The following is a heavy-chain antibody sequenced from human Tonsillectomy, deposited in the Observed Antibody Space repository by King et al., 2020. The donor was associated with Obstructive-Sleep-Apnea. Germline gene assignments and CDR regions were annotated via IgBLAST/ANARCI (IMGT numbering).Heavy chain of an antibody. CDR2: TYYRSKWYN. V-gene: IGHV6-1*01. CDR1: GDSVSSNSAA. CDR3: TTSLIAAAHG. D-gene: IGHD6-13*01. J-gene: IGHJ4*02. Sequence: VQLQQSGPGLVKPSQPLSLTCAISGDSVSSNSAAWTWIRQSPSRGLEWLGRTYYRSKWYNDYAVSVKSRITINPDTSKNQVSLQLNSVTPEDTAVYYCTTSLIAAAHGWGQGTLVTVSS.